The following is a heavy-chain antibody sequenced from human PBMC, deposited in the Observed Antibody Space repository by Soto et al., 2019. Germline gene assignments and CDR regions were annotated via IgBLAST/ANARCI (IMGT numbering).Heavy chain of an antibody. J-gene: IGHJ3*02. CDR2: INPSGGST. D-gene: IGHD3-10*01. CDR1: GYTFTSYY. CDR3: ARDKGSGSYWDAFDI. V-gene: IGHV1-46*03. Sequence: VSVKVSCKASGYTFTSYYMHWVRQAPGQGLEWMGIINPSGGSTSYAQKFQGRVTMTRDTSTSTVYMELSSLRSEDTAVYYCARDKGSGSYWDAFDIWGQGTMVTVSS.